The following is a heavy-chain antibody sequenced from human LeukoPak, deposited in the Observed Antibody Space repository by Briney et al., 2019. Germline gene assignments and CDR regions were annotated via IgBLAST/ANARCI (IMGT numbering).Heavy chain of an antibody. CDR3: ARDRKSIDY. CDR1: GFTFSSYA. J-gene: IGHJ4*02. V-gene: IGHV3-30-3*01. Sequence: PGGSLRLSCAASGFTFSSYAMHWVRQAPGKGLEWVVVISYDGSNKYYADSVKGRFTISRDNSKNTLYLQMNSLRAEDTAVYYCARDRKSIDYWGQGTLVTVSS. CDR2: ISYDGSNK.